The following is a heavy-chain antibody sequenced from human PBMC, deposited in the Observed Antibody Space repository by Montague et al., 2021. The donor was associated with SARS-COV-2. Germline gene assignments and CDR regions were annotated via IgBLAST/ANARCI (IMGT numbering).Heavy chain of an antibody. CDR3: ARDWAVLTRDGYNYGWFDP. CDR1: GGSISGYC. Sequence: SETLSLTCSVSGGSISGYCWSRIRQSPGKGLEWVGYIYYTGGTNXNPSLESRVTISLDTSKNQFSLRLSSVTPADTAVYYCARDWAVLTRDGYNYGWFDPWGPGTLVTVSS. V-gene: IGHV4-59*01. CDR2: IYYTGGT. D-gene: IGHD5-24*01. J-gene: IGHJ5*02.